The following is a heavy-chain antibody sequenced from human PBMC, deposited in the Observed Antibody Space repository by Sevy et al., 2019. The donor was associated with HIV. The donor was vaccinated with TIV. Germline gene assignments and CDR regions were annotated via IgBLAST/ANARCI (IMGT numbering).Heavy chain of an antibody. Sequence: GGPLRLSCAASGFTFSTYDMHWVRQVAGEGLEWVSGIGTLLDTYYAASVKGRFIISRDNAKNSLFLQMNSLRAGDTAIYYCARACTAAGYKSGPIDAFDVWGQGTVVTVSS. CDR1: GFTFSTYD. CDR3: ARACTAAGYKSGPIDAFDV. D-gene: IGHD6-13*01. V-gene: IGHV3-13*01. CDR2: IGTLLDT. J-gene: IGHJ3*01.